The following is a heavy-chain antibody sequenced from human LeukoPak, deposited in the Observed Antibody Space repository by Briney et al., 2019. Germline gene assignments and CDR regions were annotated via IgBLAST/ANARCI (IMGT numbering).Heavy chain of an antibody. V-gene: IGHV4-4*07. CDR2: IYTSGST. D-gene: IGHD2-2*01. J-gene: IGHJ4*02. Sequence: SETLSLTCTVSGGSISSYYWSWIRQPAGKGLEWIGRIYTSGSTNYNPSLKSRVTMSVDTSKNQFSLKLSSVAAADTAVYYCAREEAYCSSTSCYVDDYWGQGTLVTVSS. CDR3: AREEAYCSSTSCYVDDY. CDR1: GGSISSYY.